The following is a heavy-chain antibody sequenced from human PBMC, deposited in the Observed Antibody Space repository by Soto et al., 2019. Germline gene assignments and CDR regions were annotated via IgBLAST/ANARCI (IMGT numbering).Heavy chain of an antibody. CDR1: GYTFSNYG. Sequence: GAAVKVSCKTSGYTFSNYGITWVRQAPGQPLEWLGWISLYSDGTNYAQKFQGRVSMTTDTSTTTAYMELRSLRSDDTAVYYCARVVPGAEAWFGPWGQGTLVTVSS. V-gene: IGHV1-18*01. J-gene: IGHJ5*02. CDR2: ISLYSDGT. D-gene: IGHD2-2*01. CDR3: ARVVPGAEAWFGP.